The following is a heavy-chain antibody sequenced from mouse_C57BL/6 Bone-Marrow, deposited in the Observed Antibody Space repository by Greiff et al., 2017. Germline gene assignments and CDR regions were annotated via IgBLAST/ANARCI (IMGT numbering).Heavy chain of an antibody. Sequence: EVHLVESGGGLVKPGGSLKLSCAASGFTFSSYTMSWVRQTPEKRLEWVATISGGGGNTYYPDSVKGRFTISRDNAKNTLYLQMSSLRSEDTALYYCARIYYGNSWFAYWGQGTLVTVSA. CDR1: GFTFSSYT. V-gene: IGHV5-9*01. CDR3: ARIYYGNSWFAY. CDR2: ISGGGGNT. J-gene: IGHJ3*01. D-gene: IGHD2-1*01.